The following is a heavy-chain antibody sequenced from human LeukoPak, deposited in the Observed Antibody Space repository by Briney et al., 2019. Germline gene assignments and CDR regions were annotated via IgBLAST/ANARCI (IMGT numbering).Heavy chain of an antibody. D-gene: IGHD2-21*02. Sequence: EASVTVSCKASGYTFTSYDIKWVRQATGQGFEWMGWMSPNSGNTGYAQKFQGRVTMTRNTSISTAYMELSSLRSEDTAVYYCARGPLAYCGGDCYYNAFDIWGQGTMVTVSS. CDR1: GYTFTSYD. CDR3: ARGPLAYCGGDCYYNAFDI. J-gene: IGHJ3*02. V-gene: IGHV1-8*01. CDR2: MSPNSGNT.